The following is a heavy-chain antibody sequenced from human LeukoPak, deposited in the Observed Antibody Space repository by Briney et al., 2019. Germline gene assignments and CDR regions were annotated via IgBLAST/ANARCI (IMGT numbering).Heavy chain of an antibody. CDR2: IKSKTDGGTT. Sequence: TGGSLRLSCAASGFTFSNAWMSWVRQAPGKGLEWVGRIKSKTDGGTTDYAAPVKGRFTISRDDSKNTLYLQMNSLKTEDTAVYYCTTVSGSYTHDWFDPWGQGTLVTVSS. CDR3: TTVSGSYTHDWFDP. D-gene: IGHD1-26*01. CDR1: GFTFSNAW. J-gene: IGHJ5*02. V-gene: IGHV3-15*01.